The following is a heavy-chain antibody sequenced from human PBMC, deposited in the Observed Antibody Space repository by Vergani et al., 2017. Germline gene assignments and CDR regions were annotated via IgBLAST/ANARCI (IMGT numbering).Heavy chain of an antibody. J-gene: IGHJ4*02. CDR2: ISSNGGST. D-gene: IGHD3-9*01. CDR1: GFTFSSYA. CDR3: ASSIFPDYYDILTGYYPFDY. V-gene: IGHV3-64*01. Sequence: EVQLVESGGGLVQPGGSLRLSCAASGFTFSSYAMHWVLQAPGNGLEYVSAISSNGGSTYYANSVKGRFTISRDNSKNTLYLQMGSLRAEDMAVYYCASSIFPDYYDILTGYYPFDYWGQGTLVTVSS.